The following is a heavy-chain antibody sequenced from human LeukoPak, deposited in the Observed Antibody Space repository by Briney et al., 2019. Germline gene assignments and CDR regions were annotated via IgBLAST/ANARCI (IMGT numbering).Heavy chain of an antibody. CDR2: IQHSGST. D-gene: IGHD2-2*02. V-gene: IGHV4-34*01. J-gene: IGHJ4*02. CDR1: GVSCSDYY. Sequence: SENLSFNCAVYGVSCSDYYWSWIRQRPGHGLEWIGEIQHSGSTNYNPSLKSRVTISVDTSKNQLSLKLSSVTAADTAVYYCARGYTRVLIDYWGQGTLVTVSS. CDR3: ARGYTRVLIDY.